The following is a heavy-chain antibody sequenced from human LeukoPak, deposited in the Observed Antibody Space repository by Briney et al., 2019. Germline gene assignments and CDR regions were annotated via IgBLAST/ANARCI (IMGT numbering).Heavy chain of an antibody. J-gene: IGHJ5*02. CDR1: GGSFSGYY. V-gene: IGHV4-34*01. Sequence: SETLSLTCAVYGGSFSGYYWSWIRQPPGKGLEWIGEINHSGSTNYNPSLKSRVTISVDTSKNQFSLKLSSVTAADTAVYYCARVGVYYDSSGYYYVPGNWFDPWGQGTLVTVSS. CDR2: INHSGST. D-gene: IGHD3-22*01. CDR3: ARVGVYYDSSGYYYVPGNWFDP.